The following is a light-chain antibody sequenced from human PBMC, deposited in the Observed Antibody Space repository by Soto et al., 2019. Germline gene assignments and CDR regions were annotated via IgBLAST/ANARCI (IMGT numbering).Light chain of an antibody. V-gene: IGLV1-40*01. J-gene: IGLJ1*01. CDR2: GNS. CDR1: SSNIGAGYD. Sequence: QSVLTQPPSVSGAPGQRVTISCTGSSSNIGAGYDVHWYQQLPGTAPKLLIYGNSNRPSGVPDRFSGSKSGTSACLAITGLQAEDEADYYCQSYDSSLSGYVIGTGTKLTVL. CDR3: QSYDSSLSGYV.